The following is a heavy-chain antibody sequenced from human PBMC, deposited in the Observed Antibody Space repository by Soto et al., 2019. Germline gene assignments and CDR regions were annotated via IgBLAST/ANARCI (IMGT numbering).Heavy chain of an antibody. CDR2: ISGYNDNT. CDR1: GYTFASYA. CDR3: ARQVAYDSSGYPYYFDY. V-gene: IGHV1-18*01. Sequence: ASVKVSCKASGYTFASYALSWVRQAPGQGLEWMGWISGYNDNTKYAQKVQGRVTMTTDTSTSTAYMELRSLRSDDTAVYHCARQVAYDSSGYPYYFDYWGQGTLVTVSS. J-gene: IGHJ4*02. D-gene: IGHD3-22*01.